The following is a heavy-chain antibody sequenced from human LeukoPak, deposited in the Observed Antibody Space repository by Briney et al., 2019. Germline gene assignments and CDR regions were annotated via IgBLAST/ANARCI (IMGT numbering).Heavy chain of an antibody. D-gene: IGHD4-17*01. J-gene: IGHJ4*02. CDR2: ISSSITYI. CDR3: ASPGAYGDYVGYYFDY. CDR1: GFTFSSYS. Sequence: GGSLRLSCAASGFTFSSYSMNWVRQAPGKGLELVSSISSSITYIYYADSVKGRFTISRDNAKNSLYLQMNSLRAEDTAVYYCASPGAYGDYVGYYFDYWGQGTLVTVSS. V-gene: IGHV3-21*01.